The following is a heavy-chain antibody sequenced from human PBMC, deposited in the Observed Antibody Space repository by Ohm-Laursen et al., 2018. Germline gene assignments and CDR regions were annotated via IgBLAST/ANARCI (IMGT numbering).Heavy chain of an antibody. Sequence: TQTLTLTCTFSGFSLSTSGVGVGWIRQPPGKALEWLALIYWNDDKRYSPSLKSRLTITKDTSKNQVVLTMTNMDPVDTATYFCARFNFEDWYFDLWGRGTLVTVSS. D-gene: IGHD5-24*01. CDR3: ARFNFEDWYFDL. CDR1: GFSLSTSGVG. CDR2: IYWNDDK. V-gene: IGHV2-5*01. J-gene: IGHJ2*01.